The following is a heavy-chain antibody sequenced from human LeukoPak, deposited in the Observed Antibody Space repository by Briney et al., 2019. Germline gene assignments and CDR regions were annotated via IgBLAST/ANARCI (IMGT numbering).Heavy chain of an antibody. J-gene: IGHJ4*02. CDR1: GGSISSYY. D-gene: IGHD6-6*01. CDR2: IYYSGST. Sequence: SETLSLTCTVSGGSISSYYWSLIRQPPGKGLEWIGYIYYSGSTNYNPSLKSRVTISVDTSKNQFSLKLSSVTAADTAVYYCARGRTTQSRIAARPRNFDYWGQGTLVTVSS. CDR3: ARGRTTQSRIAARPRNFDY. V-gene: IGHV4-59*12.